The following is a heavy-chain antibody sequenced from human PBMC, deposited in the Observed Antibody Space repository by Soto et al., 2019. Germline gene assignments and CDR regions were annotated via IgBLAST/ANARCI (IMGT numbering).Heavy chain of an antibody. CDR1: GGSISSSSYY. CDR3: ASKLGYCSGGSCRQVGAFDI. V-gene: IGHV4-39*01. J-gene: IGHJ3*02. CDR2: IYYSGST. Sequence: QLQLQESGPGLVKPSETLSLTCTVSGGSISSSSYYWGWIRQPPGKGLEWIGSIYYSGSTYYNPSLKSRVTISVDTSKNQFSLKLSSVTAADTAVYYCASKLGYCSGGSCRQVGAFDIWGQGTMVTVSS. D-gene: IGHD2-15*01.